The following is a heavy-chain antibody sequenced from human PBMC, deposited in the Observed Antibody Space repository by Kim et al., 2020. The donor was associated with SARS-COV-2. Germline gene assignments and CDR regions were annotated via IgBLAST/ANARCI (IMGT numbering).Heavy chain of an antibody. V-gene: IGHV3-9*01. CDR3: AKDRYSRPSAFDI. Sequence: ADSGKGRFPISRDNAKNSLYLQVNSLRAEDTALYYCAKDRYSRPSAFDIWGQGTMVTVSS. D-gene: IGHD6-13*01. J-gene: IGHJ3*02.